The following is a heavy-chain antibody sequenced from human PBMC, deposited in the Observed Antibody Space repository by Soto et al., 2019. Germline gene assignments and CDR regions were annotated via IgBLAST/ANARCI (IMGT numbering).Heavy chain of an antibody. Sequence: ASVKVSCKASGYTFTGYYMHLVRQAPGQGLEWXGXXNPXSXGXNXXXXFQGRVTMTRDTSISTAYMELSRLRSDDTAVYYCASGPYSTPFDYWGQGTLVTVSS. CDR3: ASGPYSTPFDY. V-gene: IGHV1-2*02. CDR2: XNPXSXGX. D-gene: IGHD4-4*01. J-gene: IGHJ4*02. CDR1: GYTFTGYY.